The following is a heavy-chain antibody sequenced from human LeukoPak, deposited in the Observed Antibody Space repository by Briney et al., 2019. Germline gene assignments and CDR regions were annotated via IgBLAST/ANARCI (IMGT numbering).Heavy chain of an antibody. J-gene: IGHJ4*02. D-gene: IGHD3-16*02. CDR2: ISSSSSTI. Sequence: GGSLRLSCAASGFTFSSYSMNWVRQAPGKGLEWVSCISSSSSTIYYADSVKGRFTISRDNAKNSLYLQMNSLRAEDTAVYYCARSGIVPWPWGQGTLVTVSS. CDR1: GFTFSSYS. CDR3: ARSGIVPWP. V-gene: IGHV3-48*01.